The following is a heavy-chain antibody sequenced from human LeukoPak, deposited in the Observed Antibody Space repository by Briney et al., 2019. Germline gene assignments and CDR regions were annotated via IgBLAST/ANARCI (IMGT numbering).Heavy chain of an antibody. CDR3: ARVKVGSSFPFDY. J-gene: IGHJ4*02. D-gene: IGHD6-6*01. CDR2: IYHSGST. V-gene: IGHV4-30-2*01. CDR1: GGSISSGGYY. Sequence: SETLSLTCTVSGGSISSGGYYWSWIRQPPGKGLEWIGYIYHSGSTYYNPSLKSRVTISVDRSKNQFSLKLSSVTAADTAVYYCARVKVGSSFPFDYWGQGTLVTVSS.